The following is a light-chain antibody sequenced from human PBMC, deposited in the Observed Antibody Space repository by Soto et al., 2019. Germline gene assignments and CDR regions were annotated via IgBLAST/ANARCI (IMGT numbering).Light chain of an antibody. V-gene: IGKV3-11*01. J-gene: IGKJ1*01. CDR2: DAS. CDR1: QSVSSH. CDR3: QQRSYWPPT. Sequence: EIVLTPSPATLSFSPGQRATPSCMARQSVSSHLAWYQQKPGQAPRLLIYDASNRATGIPARFSGSGSGTDFTLTISSLEPEDFAVYYCQQRSYWPPTFGQGTKV.